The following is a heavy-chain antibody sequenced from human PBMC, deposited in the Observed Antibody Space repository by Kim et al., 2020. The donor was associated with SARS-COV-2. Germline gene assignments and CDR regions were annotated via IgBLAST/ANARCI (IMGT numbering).Heavy chain of an antibody. J-gene: IGHJ1*01. D-gene: IGHD3-22*01. CDR2: IYSGGNT. V-gene: IGHV3-66*01. CDR1: GYTVTYSY. Sequence: GGSLRLSSAASGYTVTYSYMGWVRQAPGKGLEWVSFIYSGGNTIYADSVKGRLIISRDHSKNTLYLQMNSLRAEDTAVYYCATVVFYYDAGYFKNWGQSTLVIVSS. CDR3: ATVVFYYDAGYFKN.